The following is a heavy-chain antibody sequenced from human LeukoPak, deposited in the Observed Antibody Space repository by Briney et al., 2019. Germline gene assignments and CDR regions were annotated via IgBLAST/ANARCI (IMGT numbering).Heavy chain of an antibody. V-gene: IGHV3-30*18. D-gene: IGHD3-3*01. Sequence: GGSLRLSCAASGFTFSSYAMSWVRQAPGKGLEWVAVISYDGSNKYYADSVKGRFTISRDNSKNTLYLQMNSLRAEDTAVYYCAKGLRNYDFWVTYYYYGMDVWGQGTTVTVSS. CDR1: GFTFSSYA. CDR3: AKGLRNYDFWVTYYYYGMDV. CDR2: ISYDGSNK. J-gene: IGHJ6*02.